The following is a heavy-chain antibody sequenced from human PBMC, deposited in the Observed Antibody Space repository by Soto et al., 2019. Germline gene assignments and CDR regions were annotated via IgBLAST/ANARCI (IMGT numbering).Heavy chain of an antibody. D-gene: IGHD1-26*01. V-gene: IGHV4-59*01. CDR2: VAYSGTT. Sequence: QVQLQESGPGLVKPSETLTLTCTVSPGSISSSYWSWIRQPPGRGLEWSGHVAYSGTTKYNPSLKSRGSRSVSTSKRQFSLRLTSVTAADTAVYYCAREAQDYYFDHWGQGTLVTVSS. CDR1: PGSISSSY. J-gene: IGHJ5*02. CDR3: AREAQDYYFDH.